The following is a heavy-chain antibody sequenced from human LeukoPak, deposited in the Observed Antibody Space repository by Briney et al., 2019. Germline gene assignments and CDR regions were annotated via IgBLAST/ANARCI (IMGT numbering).Heavy chain of an antibody. CDR2: FDPEDGET. CDR3: ATDNPSSGWYPNPFDY. CDR1: VYTLTELS. J-gene: IGHJ4*02. V-gene: IGHV1-24*01. D-gene: IGHD6-19*01. Sequence: GASVKVSCKVSVYTLTELSMHWVRQAPGKGLEWMGGFDPEDGETIYAQKFQGRVTMTEDTSTDTAYMELSSLRSEDTAVYYCATDNPSSGWYPNPFDYWGQGTLVTVSS.